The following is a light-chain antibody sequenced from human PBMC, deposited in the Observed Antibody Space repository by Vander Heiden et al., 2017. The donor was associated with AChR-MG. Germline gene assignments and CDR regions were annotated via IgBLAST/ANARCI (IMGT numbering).Light chain of an antibody. CDR3: VLSYTGAWV. J-gene: IGLJ3*02. V-gene: IGLV7-46*01. CDR1: PGTVSTGHY. Sequence: VVTQEPSLTVSPGGTVTLTCGSTPGTVSTGHYPCWFQQKPGQAPRTLIFNTDIRHTWTPDRFSGSLLGGKAALTLSGAQAEDEADYYCVLSYTGAWVFGGGTKLTVL. CDR2: NTD.